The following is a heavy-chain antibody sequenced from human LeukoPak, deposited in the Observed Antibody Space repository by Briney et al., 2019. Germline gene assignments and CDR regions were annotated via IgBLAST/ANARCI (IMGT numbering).Heavy chain of an antibody. J-gene: IGHJ4*02. V-gene: IGHV1-18*04. CDR3: ARDVTRVAVAVLGY. Sequence: GASVKVSCKASGYTFTSYGISWVRQAPGQGLEWMGWISAYNGNTNYAQKLQGRVTMTTDTSTSTAYMELRSLRSGDTAVYYCARDVTRVAVAVLGYWGQGTLVTVSS. CDR2: ISAYNGNT. CDR1: GYTFTSYG. D-gene: IGHD6-19*01.